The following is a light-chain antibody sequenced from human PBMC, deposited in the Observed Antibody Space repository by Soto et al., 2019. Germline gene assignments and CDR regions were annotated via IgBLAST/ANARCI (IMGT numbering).Light chain of an antibody. CDR1: QSVSSSY. V-gene: IGKV3-15*01. J-gene: IGKJ1*01. CDR2: GAS. CDR3: QQSNNWPWT. Sequence: IVLTQSPGTLSLSPGERSTLSCRASQSVSSSYLAWYQQKPGQAPRLLIYGASTRATGIPARFSGSGSGTEFTLTISTLQSEDFGIYYCQQSNNWPWTFGQGTKVDI.